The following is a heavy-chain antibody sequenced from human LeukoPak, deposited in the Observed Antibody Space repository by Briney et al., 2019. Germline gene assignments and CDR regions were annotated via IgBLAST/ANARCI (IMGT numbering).Heavy chain of an antibody. J-gene: IGHJ5*02. CDR1: GGSISNGGFH. D-gene: IGHD5-18*01. Sequence: PSQTLSLTCSVSGGSISNGGFHWSWIRQHPVKGLEWIGYIHSSGSTYYNPSLKSRLIISVDTSRHQFSLKLSSVTAADTAVYYCARDDSGFDPWGQGTLVTVSS. CDR2: IHSSGST. CDR3: ARDDSGFDP. V-gene: IGHV4-31*03.